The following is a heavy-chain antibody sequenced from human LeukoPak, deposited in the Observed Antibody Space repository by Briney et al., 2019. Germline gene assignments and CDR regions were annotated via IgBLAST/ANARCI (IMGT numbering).Heavy chain of an antibody. CDR3: AKTFGLWLKIQIAY. V-gene: IGHV3-23*01. D-gene: IGHD5-18*01. CDR2: ISGSGGST. Sequence: PGRSRRLSCAAAGFTFSSDAISWVRQAPGKGLEWVSAISGSGGSTYYADSVKGRFTISRDNSKNTLYLQMDSLRAEDTAVYYCAKTFGLWLKIQIAYWGQGTLVTVSS. J-gene: IGHJ4*02. CDR1: GFTFSSDA.